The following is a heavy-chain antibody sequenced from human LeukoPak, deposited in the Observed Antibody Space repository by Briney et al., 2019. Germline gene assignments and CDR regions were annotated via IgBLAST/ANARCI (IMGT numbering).Heavy chain of an antibody. J-gene: IGHJ4*02. Sequence: LETLSLTCAVYGGSFSGYYWSWIRQPPGKGLEWIGEINHSGSTNYNPSLKSRVTISVDTSKNQFSLKLSSVTAADTAVYYCARRSSSCYYWGQGTLVTVSS. V-gene: IGHV4-34*01. CDR2: INHSGST. D-gene: IGHD6-13*01. CDR3: ARRSSSCYY. CDR1: GGSFSGYY.